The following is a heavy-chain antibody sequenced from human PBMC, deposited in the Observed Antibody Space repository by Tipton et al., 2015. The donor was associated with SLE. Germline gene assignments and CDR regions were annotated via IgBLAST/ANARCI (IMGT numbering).Heavy chain of an antibody. D-gene: IGHD3-22*01. CDR2: ISGRRTDI. CDR3: ARALDSSGLYYYFDY. Sequence: SLRLSCAASGFSFSNYALNWVRQAPGKGLEWVSSISGRRTDIYYADSVKGRFTISRDNPKNSLYLQMNSLSAEDTAVYYCARALDSSGLYYYFDYWGQGTLVAVSS. V-gene: IGHV3-21*03. J-gene: IGHJ4*02. CDR1: GFSFSNYA.